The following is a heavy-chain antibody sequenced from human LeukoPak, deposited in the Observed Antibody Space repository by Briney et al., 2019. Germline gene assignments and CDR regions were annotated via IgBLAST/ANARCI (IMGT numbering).Heavy chain of an antibody. D-gene: IGHD5-18*01. CDR2: IIPILGIA. CDR3: AREGVYSYDSYYYYYGMDV. Sequence: GASVKVSCKASGGTFSSYAISWVRQAPGQGLEWMGRIIPILGIANYAQKFQSRVTITADKSTSTAYMELSSLRSEDTAVYYCAREGVYSYDSYYYYYGMDVWGQGTTVTVSS. CDR1: GGTFSSYA. J-gene: IGHJ6*02. V-gene: IGHV1-69*04.